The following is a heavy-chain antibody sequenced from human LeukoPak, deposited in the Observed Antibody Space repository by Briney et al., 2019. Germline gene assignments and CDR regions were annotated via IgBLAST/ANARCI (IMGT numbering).Heavy chain of an antibody. Sequence: GGSLRLSCAASGFTFSYYTMHWVRQAPGKGLEWVAVLSYDGGNKYYADSVKGRFTISRDNSKNTLYLQMNSLRAEDTAVYYCARVLNYYDSSGYYFSYWGQGTLVTVSS. V-gene: IGHV3-30-3*01. CDR3: ARVLNYYDSSGYYFSY. J-gene: IGHJ4*02. CDR2: LSYDGGNK. D-gene: IGHD3-22*01. CDR1: GFTFSYYT.